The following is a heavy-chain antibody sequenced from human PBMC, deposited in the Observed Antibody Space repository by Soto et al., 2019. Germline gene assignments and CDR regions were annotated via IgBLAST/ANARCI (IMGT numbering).Heavy chain of an antibody. CDR1: GFSLSTSAVG. D-gene: IGHD3-10*01. V-gene: IGHV2-5*02. J-gene: IGHJ4*02. Sequence: QITLKESGPTLVKPTQTLTLTCTFSGFSLSTSAVGVGWIRQPPGKALEWLALIYWDDDKRYSPSLKNRLTINKDPSRNHVVLTMTNMDPVDTATYYCARGHGSARSTYLEYWGQGTLVTVS. CDR2: IYWDDDK. CDR3: ARGHGSARSTYLEY.